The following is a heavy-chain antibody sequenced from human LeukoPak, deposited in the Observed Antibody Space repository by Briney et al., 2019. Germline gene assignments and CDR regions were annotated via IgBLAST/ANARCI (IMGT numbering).Heavy chain of an antibody. CDR1: GGSFSGYY. Sequence: PSETLSLTCAVYGGSFSGYYWSWIRQPPGKGPEWIGEINHSGSTNYNPSLKSRVTISVDTSKNQFSLKLSSVTAADTAVYYCARGSSSSWYLTFDPWGQGTLVTVSS. J-gene: IGHJ5*02. CDR3: ARGSSSSWYLTFDP. V-gene: IGHV4-34*01. D-gene: IGHD6-13*01. CDR2: INHSGST.